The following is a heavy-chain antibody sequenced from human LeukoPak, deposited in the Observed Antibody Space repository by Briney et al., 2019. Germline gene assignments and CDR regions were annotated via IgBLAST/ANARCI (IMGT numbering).Heavy chain of an antibody. D-gene: IGHD3-9*01. CDR3: ATDISWFDP. V-gene: IGHV4-4*07. CDR1: GGSISSYY. Sequence: SETLSLTCTVSGGSISSYYWSWIRQPAGEGLEWIGRISPSGSTNYAPSLRSRVTMSVDTSKNQFSLKLSPVTAADTAVYYCATDISWFDPWGRGTLVTVSS. J-gene: IGHJ5*02. CDR2: ISPSGST.